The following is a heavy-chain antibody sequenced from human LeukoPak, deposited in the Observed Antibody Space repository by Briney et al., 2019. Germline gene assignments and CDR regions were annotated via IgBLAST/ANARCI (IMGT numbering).Heavy chain of an antibody. J-gene: IGHJ4*02. D-gene: IGHD3-22*01. CDR1: GYTFTNYT. V-gene: IGHV7-4-1*02. Sequence: GASVKVSCKASGYTFTNYTINWVRLAPGQGLEWMGWIDTNTGDPTYAQGFAGRFVFSFDTSVTTTYLQISSLKAEVTAVYFCTRGRDTTGYFVYWGQGTLVTVSS. CDR2: IDTNTGDP. CDR3: TRGRDTTGYFVY.